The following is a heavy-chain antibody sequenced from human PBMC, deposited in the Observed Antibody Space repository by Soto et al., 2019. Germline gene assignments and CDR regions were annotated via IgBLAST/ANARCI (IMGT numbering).Heavy chain of an antibody. D-gene: IGHD4-17*01. CDR1: GYTFGSYG. CDR3: ATDYGVNYQPDH. V-gene: IGHV1-18*01. J-gene: IGHJ4*02. Sequence: QVQLLQSGAEVKKPGASVKVSCKASGYTFGSYGINWVRQAHGQGLEWMGWISEYNGDTHFGQRFQDRLTMTTDTSTSTAYMELRSLRSDDTAVYYCATDYGVNYQPDHWGQGTLVTVSS. CDR2: ISEYNGDT.